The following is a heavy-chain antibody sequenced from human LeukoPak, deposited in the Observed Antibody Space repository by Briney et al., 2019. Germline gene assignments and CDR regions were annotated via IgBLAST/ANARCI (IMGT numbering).Heavy chain of an antibody. CDR2: IIPIFGTA. D-gene: IGHD6-13*01. CDR3: ARGRRVAATGNFDY. CDR1: GGTFSSYA. J-gene: IGHJ4*02. Sequence: ASVKVSCKASGGTFSSYAISWVRQAPGQGLEWMGGIIPIFGTANYAQKLQGRVTMTTDTSTSTAYMELRSLRSDDTAVYYCARGRRVAATGNFDYWGQGTLVTVSS. V-gene: IGHV1-69*05.